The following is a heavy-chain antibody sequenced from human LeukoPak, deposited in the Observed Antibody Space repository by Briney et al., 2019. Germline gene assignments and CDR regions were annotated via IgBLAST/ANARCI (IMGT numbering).Heavy chain of an antibody. Sequence: GGSLRLSCAVSGFTFRSYAMTWVRQAPGKGLKWVPGIRGSGDRIYYADSVKGRFTISRDNSKNTLYLQMNSLRAEDTAVYYCAKDWDIAVAGNIEYWGQGALVTVSS. D-gene: IGHD6-19*01. CDR3: AKDWDIAVAGNIEY. CDR2: IRGSGDRI. J-gene: IGHJ4*02. CDR1: GFTFRSYA. V-gene: IGHV3-23*01.